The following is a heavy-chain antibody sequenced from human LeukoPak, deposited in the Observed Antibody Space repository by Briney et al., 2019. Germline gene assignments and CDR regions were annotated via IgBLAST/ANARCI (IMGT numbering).Heavy chain of an antibody. V-gene: IGHV4-4*07. D-gene: IGHD2-2*02. J-gene: IGHJ6*03. CDR3: ARELGYCSSTSCYTYYYYYMDV. CDR2: IYTSGST. Sequence: PSETLSLTCTVSGGSISSYYWSWIRQPAGKGLEWLGRIYTSGSTNYNPSLKSRVTMSVDTSKNQFSLKLSSVTAADTAVYYCARELGYCSSTSCYTYYYYYMDVWGKGTTVTVSS. CDR1: GGSISSYY.